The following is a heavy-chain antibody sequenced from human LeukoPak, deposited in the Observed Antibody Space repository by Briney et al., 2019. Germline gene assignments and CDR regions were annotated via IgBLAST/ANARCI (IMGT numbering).Heavy chain of an antibody. V-gene: IGHV7-4-1*01. J-gene: IGHJ5*02. D-gene: IGHD2-15*01. CDR1: GYTFTSYA. Sequence: ASVKVSCKSSGYTFTSYARNWVRQAPGQGLEWMGWINTNTGNPTYAQGFTGRFVFSLDTSVSTAYYCARGYCSGGTCPNWFDPWGQGTLVTVSS. CDR3: DP. CDR2: INTNTGNP.